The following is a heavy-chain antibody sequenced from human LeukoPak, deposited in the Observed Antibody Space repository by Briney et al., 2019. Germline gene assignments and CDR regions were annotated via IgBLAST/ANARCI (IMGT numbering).Heavy chain of an antibody. CDR3: ARDNSLGYYFDY. CDR2: IYHSGST. V-gene: IGHV4-38-2*02. D-gene: IGHD3-10*01. CDR1: GYSISSGYY. Sequence: SETLSLTCTVSGYSISSGYYWGWIRQPPGKGLEWIGSIYHSGSTYYNPSLKSRVTISVDTSKNQFSLKLSSVTAADTAVYYCARDNSLGYYFDYWGQGTLVTVSS. J-gene: IGHJ4*02.